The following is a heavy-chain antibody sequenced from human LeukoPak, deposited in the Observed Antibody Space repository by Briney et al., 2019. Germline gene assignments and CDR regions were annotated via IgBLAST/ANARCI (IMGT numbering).Heavy chain of an antibody. Sequence: GGSLRLSCAASGFTFSSYGMHWVRQAPGKGLEWVAVISYDGNNKSYADSVKGRFTISKDNSKNTLYLQMSSLRGEDTAVYYCAREMRRGAPGSPLYYYHGLDVWGQGTTVTVSS. CDR1: GFTFSSYG. V-gene: IGHV3-33*01. CDR3: AREMRRGAPGSPLYYYHGLDV. J-gene: IGHJ6*02. CDR2: ISYDGNNK. D-gene: IGHD1-14*01.